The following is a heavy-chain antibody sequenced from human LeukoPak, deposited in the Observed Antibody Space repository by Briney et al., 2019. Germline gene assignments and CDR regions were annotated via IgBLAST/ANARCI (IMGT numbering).Heavy chain of an antibody. CDR1: GLTFSSHG. V-gene: IGHV3-33*01. CDR3: ARDNESSGYTVDY. CDR2: IWYDGSNK. D-gene: IGHD3-22*01. Sequence: GGSLRLSCAASGLTFSSHGMHSVRQAPGKGLEWVAVIWYDGSNKYYADSVKGRFTISRDNSKNTLYLQMNSLRAEDTAVYYCARDNESSGYTVDYWGQGTLATVPS. J-gene: IGHJ4*02.